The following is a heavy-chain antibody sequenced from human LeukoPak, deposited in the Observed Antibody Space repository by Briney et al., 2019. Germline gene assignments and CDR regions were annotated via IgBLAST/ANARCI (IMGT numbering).Heavy chain of an antibody. CDR3: ASSGGDSSGYYYFQH. J-gene: IGHJ1*01. D-gene: IGHD3-22*01. Sequence: GGSLRLSCAASGFTVSSNYMGWVRQAPGKGLEWVSVIYSGGSTYYADSVKGRFTISRDNSKNTLYLQMNSLRAEDTAVYYCASSGGDSSGYYYFQHWGQGTLVTVSS. V-gene: IGHV3-53*01. CDR1: GFTVSSNY. CDR2: IYSGGST.